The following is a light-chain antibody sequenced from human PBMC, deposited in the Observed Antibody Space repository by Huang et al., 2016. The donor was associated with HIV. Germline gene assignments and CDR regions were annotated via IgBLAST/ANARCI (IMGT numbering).Light chain of an antibody. Sequence: EIVLTQSPAVLSMSPGERATVTCRASPSVANKLAWYQQKPGRAPRLVIYDTSTRSGGVPARVSGSGSGTNFTLTINSLQSEDLAVYFCQHYNNWPLTFGGGTRVEIK. CDR3: QHYNNWPLT. CDR2: DTS. J-gene: IGKJ4*01. V-gene: IGKV3-15*01. CDR1: PSVANK.